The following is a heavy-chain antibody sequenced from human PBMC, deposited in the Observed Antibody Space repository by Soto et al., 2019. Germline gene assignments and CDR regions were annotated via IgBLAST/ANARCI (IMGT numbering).Heavy chain of an antibody. CDR1: GFSLTSPGMC. CDR2: IERDDDDK. CDR3: ARSIRGPRRFNGMDV. V-gene: IGHV2-70*13. Sequence: SGPTLVNPTEPLTLTCTFSGFSLTSPGMCVSWIRQSPGKALEWLALIERDDDDKYYSTSLKTRLTISKDTRNNQVFLTMANMEPADTATYYCARSIRGPRRFNGMDVWGQGTTVTVSS. J-gene: IGHJ6*02. D-gene: IGHD1-20*01.